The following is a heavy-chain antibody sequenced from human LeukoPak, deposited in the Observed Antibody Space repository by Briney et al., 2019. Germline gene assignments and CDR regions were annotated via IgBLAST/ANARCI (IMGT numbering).Heavy chain of an antibody. Sequence: GGSLTLSCAASGFIFKNYVMLWVRQAPGTGLEWISAIRNTGTSLYYADSVRGRFTISRAISKSTLYMQMNSLRAEDTAVYYCAKDSMNGDRTRRSLGYWGQGTLVTVSS. J-gene: IGHJ4*02. V-gene: IGHV3-23*01. D-gene: IGHD1-1*01. CDR3: AKDSMNGDRTRRSLGY. CDR1: GFIFKNYV. CDR2: IRNTGTSL.